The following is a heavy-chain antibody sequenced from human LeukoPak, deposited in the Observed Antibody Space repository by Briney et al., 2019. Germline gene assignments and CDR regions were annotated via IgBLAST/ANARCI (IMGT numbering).Heavy chain of an antibody. Sequence: GASVKVSCKASGYTFTGYYMHWVRQAPGQGLEWMGWINPSGGSTSYAQKFQGRVTMTRDMSTSTVYMELSSLRSEDTAVYYCARGSLRVSPQHSSGWYSTRRTNYFDYWGQGTLVTVSS. D-gene: IGHD6-19*01. CDR1: GYTFTGYY. J-gene: IGHJ4*02. CDR3: ARGSLRVSPQHSSGWYSTRRTNYFDY. CDR2: INPSGGST. V-gene: IGHV1-46*01.